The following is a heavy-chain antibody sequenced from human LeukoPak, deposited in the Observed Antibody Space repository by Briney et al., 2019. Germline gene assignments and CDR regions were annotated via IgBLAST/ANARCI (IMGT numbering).Heavy chain of an antibody. D-gene: IGHD2-2*01. J-gene: IGHJ5*02. V-gene: IGHV4-61*02. CDR3: AGMAREGGAECSSTSCYLDP. CDR2: IYTSGST. Sequence: SQTLSLTCTVSGGSISSGSYYWSWIRQPAGKGLEWIGRIYTSGSTNYNPSLKSRVTISVDTSKNQFSLKLSSVTAADTAVYYCAGMAREGGAECSSTSCYLDPWGQGTLVTVSS. CDR1: GGSISSGSYY.